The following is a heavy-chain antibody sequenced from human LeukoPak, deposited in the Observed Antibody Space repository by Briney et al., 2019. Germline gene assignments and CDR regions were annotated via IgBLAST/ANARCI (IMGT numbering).Heavy chain of an antibody. CDR3: AKGNTAPYYYGSGSLFDY. Sequence: QAGGSLRLSCAASGFTFSSYAMSWVRQAPGKGLEWVSAISGSGGSTYYADSVKGRFTISRDNSKNTLYLQMNSLRAEDTAVYYCAKGNTAPYYYGSGSLFDYWGQGTLVTVSS. V-gene: IGHV3-23*01. CDR1: GFTFSSYA. J-gene: IGHJ4*02. CDR2: ISGSGGST. D-gene: IGHD3-10*01.